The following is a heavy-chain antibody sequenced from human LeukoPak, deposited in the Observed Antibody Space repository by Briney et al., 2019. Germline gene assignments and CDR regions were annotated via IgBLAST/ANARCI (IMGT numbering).Heavy chain of an antibody. J-gene: IGHJ4*02. CDR1: GYTFTGYY. CDR2: INPNSGGT. CDR3: ARASYYYDSSGYPGYYFDY. Sequence: ASVKVSCKASGYTFTGYYMHWVRQAPGQGLEWMGWINPNSGGTDYAQKFQGRVTMTRDTSISTAYMELSRLRSDDTAVYYCARASYYYDSSGYPGYYFDYWGQGTLVTVSS. V-gene: IGHV1-2*02. D-gene: IGHD3-22*01.